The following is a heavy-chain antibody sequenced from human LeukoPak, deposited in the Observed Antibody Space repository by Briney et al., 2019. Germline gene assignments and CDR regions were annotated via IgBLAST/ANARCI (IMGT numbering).Heavy chain of an antibody. CDR2: ISGSGGST. D-gene: IGHD2-2*01. V-gene: IGHV3-23*01. CDR1: GFTFSSYA. CDR3: AKLEVVAAEDY. Sequence: GGSLRLSCAASGFTFSSYAMNWVRLAPGKGLEWVSAISGSGGSTFYADSVKGRFTISRDNSKNTLYLQMNSLRAEDTAVYYCAKLEVVAAEDYWGQGTLVTVSS. J-gene: IGHJ4*02.